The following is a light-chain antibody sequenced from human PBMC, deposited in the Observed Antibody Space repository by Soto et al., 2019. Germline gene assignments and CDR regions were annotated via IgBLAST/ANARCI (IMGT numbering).Light chain of an antibody. CDR2: GAS. V-gene: IGKV3-20*01. J-gene: IGKJ1*01. CDR1: QSVSATY. Sequence: EVVLTQSPGTLSLSPGERATLSCRASQSVSATYIAWYQQKSGQAPRLLLYGASSRATGIPDRFSGSGSGTEFTLTIDRLEPEDFETYYCQQYGSSPRAFGQGTKVDIK. CDR3: QQYGSSPRA.